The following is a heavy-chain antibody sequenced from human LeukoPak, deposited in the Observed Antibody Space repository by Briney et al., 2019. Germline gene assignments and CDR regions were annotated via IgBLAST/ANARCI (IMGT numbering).Heavy chain of an antibody. CDR1: GYTFTSYD. D-gene: IGHD3-10*01. CDR2: MNPNSGNT. Sequence: ASVKVSCKASGYTFTSYDINWVRQATGQGLEWLGWMNPNSGNTGYAQNFQGRVTMTRNTSIDTAYMELSSLRYEDTAVYYCARDYYGSKSSSFDPWGQGTLVTVSS. J-gene: IGHJ5*02. V-gene: IGHV1-8*01. CDR3: ARDYYGSKSSSFDP.